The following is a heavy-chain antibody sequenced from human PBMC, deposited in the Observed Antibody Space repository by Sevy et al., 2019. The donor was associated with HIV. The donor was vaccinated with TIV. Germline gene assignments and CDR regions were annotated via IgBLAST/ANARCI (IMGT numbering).Heavy chain of an antibody. Sequence: GGSLRLSCAASGFTFSDYSMHWVRQAPGQGLEWVAFIRYDGTRKDYADSVKGRFTISRDNSKKTLFLQMNSLRAEDTAVYYCARGGDFLLTDWGQGALVTVSS. D-gene: IGHD2-21*01. CDR1: GFTFSDYS. J-gene: IGHJ4*02. CDR3: ARGGDFLLTD. V-gene: IGHV3-30*02. CDR2: IRYDGTRK.